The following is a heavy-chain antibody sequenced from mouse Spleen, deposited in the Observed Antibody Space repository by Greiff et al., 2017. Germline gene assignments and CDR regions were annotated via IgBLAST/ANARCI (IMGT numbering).Heavy chain of an antibody. J-gene: IGHJ4*01. CDR1: GFSLTGYG. V-gene: IGHV2-2*02. CDR3: ARNLGLRGGMDY. Sequence: VMLVESGPGLVAPSQSLSITCTVSGFSLTGYGVNWVRQSPGKGLEWLGVIWSGGSTDYNAAFISRLSISKDNSKSQVFFKMNSLQANDTAIYYCARNLGLRGGMDYWGQGTSVTVSS. D-gene: IGHD2-4*01. CDR2: IWSGGST.